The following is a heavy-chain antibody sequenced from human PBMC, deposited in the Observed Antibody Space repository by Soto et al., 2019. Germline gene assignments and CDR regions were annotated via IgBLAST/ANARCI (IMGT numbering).Heavy chain of an antibody. Sequence: SETLSLTCSVSGGSISSYYWSWIRRPPGKALEWIGYIYDSGITNYNPSLKSRVTISVDTSKNQFSLRLSSVTAADTAVYYCAREVSGWYWFDPWGQGTLVTVSS. CDR1: GGSISSYY. CDR2: IYDSGIT. J-gene: IGHJ5*02. D-gene: IGHD6-19*01. V-gene: IGHV4-59*01. CDR3: AREVSGWYWFDP.